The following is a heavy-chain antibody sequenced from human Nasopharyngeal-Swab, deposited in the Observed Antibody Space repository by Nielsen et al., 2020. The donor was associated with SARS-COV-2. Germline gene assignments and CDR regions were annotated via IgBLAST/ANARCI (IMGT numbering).Heavy chain of an antibody. J-gene: IGHJ6*03. CDR3: ARLSSYVRLNYMDV. CDR2: IYPGDSDA. Sequence: KVSCKGSGDRFTNYWIAWVRQMPGKGLESMGIIYPGDSDASYSPSFQGQVTISVDKSINATYLQWSSLKASDTAMYYCARLSSYVRLNYMDVWGKGTTVSVSS. CDR1: GDRFTNYW. V-gene: IGHV5-51*01. D-gene: IGHD3-16*01.